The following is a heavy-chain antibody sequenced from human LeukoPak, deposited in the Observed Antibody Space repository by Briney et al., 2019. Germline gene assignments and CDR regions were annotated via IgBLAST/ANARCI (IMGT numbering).Heavy chain of an antibody. D-gene: IGHD3-22*01. V-gene: IGHV3-53*01. CDR2: IYSGGST. CDR3: ARDLYYYDSSSSGDWFDP. CDR1: GFTVSSNY. Sequence: PGGSLRLSCAASGFTVSSNYMSWVRQAPGKGLEWVSVIYSGGSTYYADSVKGRFTISRDNSKNTLYLQMNSLRAEDTAVYYCARDLYYYDSSSSGDWFDPWGQGTLVTVSS. J-gene: IGHJ5*02.